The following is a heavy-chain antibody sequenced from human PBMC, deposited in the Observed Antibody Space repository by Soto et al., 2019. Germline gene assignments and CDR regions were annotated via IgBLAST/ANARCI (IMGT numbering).Heavy chain of an antibody. CDR3: ARWPTAAGTRIPPPAGDY. D-gene: IGHD6-13*01. Sequence: SETLSLTCTVSGGSISSYYWSWIRQPPGKGLEWIGYIYYSGSTNYNPSLKSRVTISVDTSKNQFSLKLSSVTAADTAVYYCARWPTAAGTRIPPPAGDYWGQGTLVTVSS. V-gene: IGHV4-59*01. J-gene: IGHJ4*02. CDR2: IYYSGST. CDR1: GGSISSYY.